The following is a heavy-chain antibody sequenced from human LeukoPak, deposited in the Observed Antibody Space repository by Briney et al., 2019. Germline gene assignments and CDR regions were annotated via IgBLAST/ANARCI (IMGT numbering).Heavy chain of an antibody. D-gene: IGHD3-10*01. J-gene: IGHJ4*02. CDR2: IRYDGSNK. V-gene: IGHV3-30*02. Sequence: PGGSLRLSCTVSGFTVSSNSMSWVRQAPGKGLEWVAFIRYDGSNKYYADSVKGRFTISRDNSKNTLYLQMNSLRAEDTAVYYCAKDGHGSGSHLYYFDYWGQGTLVTVSS. CDR3: AKDGHGSGSHLYYFDY. CDR1: GFTVSSNS.